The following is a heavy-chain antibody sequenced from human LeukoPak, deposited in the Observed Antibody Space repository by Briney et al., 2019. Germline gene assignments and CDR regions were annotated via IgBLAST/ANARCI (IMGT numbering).Heavy chain of an antibody. D-gene: IGHD5-18*01. V-gene: IGHV1-2*02. Sequence: ASVNVSCKASGYTFTGYYMHWVRQAPGQGLEWMGWINPNSGGTNYAQKFQGRVTMTRDTSISTAYMELSRLRSDDTAVYYCASSDGYSYAFDYWGQGTLVTVSS. J-gene: IGHJ4*02. CDR1: GYTFTGYY. CDR2: INPNSGGT. CDR3: ASSDGYSYAFDY.